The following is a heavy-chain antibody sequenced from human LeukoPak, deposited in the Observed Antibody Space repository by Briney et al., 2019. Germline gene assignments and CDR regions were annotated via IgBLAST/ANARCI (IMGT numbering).Heavy chain of an antibody. CDR3: AKGEGDY. J-gene: IGHJ4*02. D-gene: IGHD2-21*01. V-gene: IGHV4-59*13. CDR2: IYDSGNT. Sequence: PSETLSLTCTVSGGSISGYYWSWIRQPPGKGLEWIGYIYDSGNTKYNPSLKSRVTISIDTSKNQFSLKLSSVTAADTAVYYWAKGEGDYWGQGTLVTVSS. CDR1: GGSISGYY.